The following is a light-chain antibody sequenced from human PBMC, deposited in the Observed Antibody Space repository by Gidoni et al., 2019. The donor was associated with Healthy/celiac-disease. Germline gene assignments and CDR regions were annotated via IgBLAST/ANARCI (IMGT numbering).Light chain of an antibody. Sequence: DIQMTQSPSSLSASVGDRVTITCRASQRISRYLNWYQQKPGKAPKLLIDAASSLQSVFTSRFSCSGSGTHFTLTMSSLQPEVFATYYCQQSYSTPKTVXGXTKVEIK. CDR2: AAS. CDR1: QRISRY. V-gene: IGKV1-39*01. CDR3: QQSYSTPKT. J-gene: IGKJ4*02.